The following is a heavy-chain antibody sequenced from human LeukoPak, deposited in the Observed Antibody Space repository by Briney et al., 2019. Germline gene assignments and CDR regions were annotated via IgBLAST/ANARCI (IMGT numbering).Heavy chain of an antibody. CDR2: INRDGGTT. Sequence: HAGGSLRLSCAASGFTFSNYWVHWVRQAPGKGLVWVSRINRDGGTTNYADSVKGRFTVSRDNAKNTLNLQMNSLRAEDTAVYYCARDKKSGESSEIDYWGQGTLVTVSS. V-gene: IGHV3-74*01. D-gene: IGHD3-10*01. CDR3: ARDKKSGESSEIDY. CDR1: GFTFSNYW. J-gene: IGHJ4*02.